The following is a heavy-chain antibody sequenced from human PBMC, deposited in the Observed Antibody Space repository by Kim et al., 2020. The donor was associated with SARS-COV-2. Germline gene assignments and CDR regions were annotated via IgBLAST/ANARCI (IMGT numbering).Heavy chain of an antibody. V-gene: IGHV4-31*03. J-gene: IGHJ3*02. CDR1: GGSISSGGYY. CDR2: IYYSGST. D-gene: IGHD3-3*01. Sequence: SETLSLTCTVSGGSISSGGYYWSWIRQHPGKGLEWIGYIYYSGSTYYNPSLKSRVTISVDTSKNQFSLKQSSVTAADTAVYYCARDRGITIFGVVIVDAFDIWGQGTLVTVSS. CDR3: ARDRGITIFGVVIVDAFDI.